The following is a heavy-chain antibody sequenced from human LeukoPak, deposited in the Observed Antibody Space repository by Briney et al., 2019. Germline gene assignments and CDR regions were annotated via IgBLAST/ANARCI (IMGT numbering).Heavy chain of an antibody. D-gene: IGHD4-11*01. CDR3: ARAVSSRGPCIAY. V-gene: IGHV3-21*01. J-gene: IGHJ4*02. CDR2: ISSSSSYI. Sequence: GGSLRLSCAASGFTFSSYEMNWVRQAPGKGLEWVSSISSSSSYIYYADSVKGRFTISRDNAKNSLYLQMNSLRAEDTAVYYCARAVSSRGPCIAYWGQGTLVTVSS. CDR1: GFTFSSYE.